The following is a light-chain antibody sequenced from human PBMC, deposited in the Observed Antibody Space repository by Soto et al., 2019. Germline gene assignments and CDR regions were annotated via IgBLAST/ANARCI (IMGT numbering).Light chain of an antibody. V-gene: IGLV2-8*01. CDR1: RKDVGDNDH. CDR3: SSYTARGV. Sequence: QSALTQPTSASGSPGQSVTISCSGTRKDVGDNDHVSWYQQHPGKAPKLLISEVNKRPSGVPDRFSGSKSGNTASLTVSGLRAEDEADYYCSSYTARGVFGGGTKVTVL. J-gene: IGLJ3*02. CDR2: EVN.